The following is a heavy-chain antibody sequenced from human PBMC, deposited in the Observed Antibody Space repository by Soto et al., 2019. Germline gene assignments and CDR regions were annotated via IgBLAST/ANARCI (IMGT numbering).Heavy chain of an antibody. Sequence: GGSLRLSCAASGFTFSSYGMHWVRQAPGKGLEWVAVISYDGSNKYYADSVKGRFTISRDNSKNTLYLQMNSLRAEDTAVYYCAKERSFRNFWSGYMEYGMDVWGQGTTVTVSS. CDR1: GFTFSSYG. V-gene: IGHV3-30*18. CDR2: ISYDGSNK. J-gene: IGHJ6*02. CDR3: AKERSFRNFWSGYMEYGMDV. D-gene: IGHD3-3*01.